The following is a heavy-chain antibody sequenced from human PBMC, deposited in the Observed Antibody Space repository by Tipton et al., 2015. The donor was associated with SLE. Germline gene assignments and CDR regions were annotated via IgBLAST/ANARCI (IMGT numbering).Heavy chain of an antibody. CDR1: GYSISSGYY. CDR2: IYTSGST. V-gene: IGHV4-38-2*01. Sequence: TLSLTCAVSGYSISSGYYWGWIRQPPGKGLEWIGRIYTSGSTNYNPSLKSRVTISVDTSKNQFPLKLSSVTAADTAVYYCAKDKYSSFPLGYYYYMDVWGKGTTVTVSS. CDR3: AKDKYSSFPLGYYYYMDV. D-gene: IGHD6-6*01. J-gene: IGHJ6*03.